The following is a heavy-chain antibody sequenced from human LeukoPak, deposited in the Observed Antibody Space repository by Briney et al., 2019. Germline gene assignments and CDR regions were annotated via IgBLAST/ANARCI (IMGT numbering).Heavy chain of an antibody. D-gene: IGHD2-2*02. CDR1: GGSISSSSYY. Sequence: KPSETLSLTCPVSGGSISSSSYYWGWVRQPPGKGLEWIGSIYYSGSTYYNPSLKSRVTISVDTSKNQFSLKLSSVTATDTAVYYCSGQLLYGGWLDPWGQGTLVTVSS. CDR3: SGQLLYGGWLDP. CDR2: IYYSGST. V-gene: IGHV4-39*07. J-gene: IGHJ5*02.